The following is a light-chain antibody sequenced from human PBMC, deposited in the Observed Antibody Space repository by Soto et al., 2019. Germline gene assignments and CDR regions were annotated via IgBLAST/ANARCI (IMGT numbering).Light chain of an antibody. Sequence: QSPSSLSASLGDTVTLPCRASQSISSHLNWYQQKPGKAPNLLMYTASNLQSGVPSRFSGSGSGTDFTLTISSLQPEDFATYYCQQSYSTPISFGQGTRLAIK. J-gene: IGKJ5*01. CDR3: QQSYSTPIS. CDR1: QSISSH. CDR2: TAS. V-gene: IGKV1-39*01.